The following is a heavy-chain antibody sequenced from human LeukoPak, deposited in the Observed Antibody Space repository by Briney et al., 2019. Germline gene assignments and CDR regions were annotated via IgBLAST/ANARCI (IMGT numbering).Heavy chain of an antibody. J-gene: IGHJ5*02. CDR2: INHSGST. CDR1: GGSFSGYY. CDR3: ARGDYGSGTYLWGS. V-gene: IGHV4-34*01. D-gene: IGHD3-10*01. Sequence: SETLSLTCAVYGGSFSGYYWSWIRQPPGKGLEWIGEINHSGSTNYNPSLKSRVTISVDTSKNQFSLQLTFVTAADTAVYYCARGDYGSGTYLWGSWGQGILVTVSP.